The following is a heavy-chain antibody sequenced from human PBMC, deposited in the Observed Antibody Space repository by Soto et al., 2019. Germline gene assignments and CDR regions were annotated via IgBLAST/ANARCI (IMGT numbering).Heavy chain of an antibody. CDR2: MNPNSGNT. J-gene: IGHJ6*02. CDR3: ARGPPRVRERTYYYRMDV. Sequence: GASVKVSCKASGYTFTSYDINWVRQATGQGLEWMGWMNPNSGNTGYAQKFQGRVTMTRNTSISTAYMELSSLRAGDSAVYYCARGPPRVRERTYYYRMDVWGQGTTVTVSS. CDR1: GYTFTSYD. V-gene: IGHV1-8*01. D-gene: IGHD3-10*01.